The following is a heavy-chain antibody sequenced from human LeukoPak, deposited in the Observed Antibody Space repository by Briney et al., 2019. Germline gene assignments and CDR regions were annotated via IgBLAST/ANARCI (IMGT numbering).Heavy chain of an antibody. J-gene: IGHJ6*03. CDR2: FYTSGST. Sequence: PSETLSLTCTVSGGSISSSGYYWSWIRQAAGKGLEGIGRFYTSGSTNYNPPLMRRVLISVDTSKNQFSLNLSSVTAADTAVYYCARGATWVYYMDVWGKGTTVTMSS. CDR1: GGSISSSGYY. D-gene: IGHD1-26*01. V-gene: IGHV4-61*02. CDR3: ARGATWVYYMDV.